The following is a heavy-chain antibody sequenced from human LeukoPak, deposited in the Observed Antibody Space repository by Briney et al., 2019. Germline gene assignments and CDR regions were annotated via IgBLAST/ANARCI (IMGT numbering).Heavy chain of an antibody. V-gene: IGHV1-18*01. D-gene: IGHD3-10*01. CDR1: GYTFTTYG. CDR2: ISTYNGNT. CDR3: ARDQTQIWFGEGLRYFDY. Sequence: GASVKVSCKASGYTFTTYGISWVRQAPGQGLEWMGWISTYNGNTKYSQKFQGRVTMTTDTSTRTAYMELRSLRSDDTAVYFCARDQTQIWFGEGLRYFDYWGQGTLVTVSS. J-gene: IGHJ4*02.